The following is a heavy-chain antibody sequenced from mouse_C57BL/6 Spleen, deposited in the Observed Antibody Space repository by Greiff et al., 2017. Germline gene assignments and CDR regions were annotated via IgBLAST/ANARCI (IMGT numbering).Heavy chain of an antibody. CDR1: GYTFTDYN. V-gene: IGHV1-22*01. CDR3: ARFYYDYDGAGYFDV. J-gene: IGHJ1*03. Sequence: SGPELVKPGASVKMSCKASGYTFTDYNMHWVKQSHGKSLEWIGYINPNNGGTSYNQKFKGKATLAVNKSSSTAYMELRSLTSEDSAVYYCARFYYDYDGAGYFDVWGTGTTVTVSS. D-gene: IGHD2-4*01. CDR2: INPNNGGT.